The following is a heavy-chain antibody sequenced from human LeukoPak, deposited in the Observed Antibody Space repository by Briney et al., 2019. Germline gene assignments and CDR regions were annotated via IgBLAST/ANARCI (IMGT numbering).Heavy chain of an antibody. D-gene: IGHD1-1*01. CDR1: GYTFTSYG. CDR3: ARERELANWFDP. J-gene: IGHJ5*02. V-gene: IGHV1-69*13. CDR2: IIPIFGTA. Sequence: SVKVSCKASGYTFTSYGMSWVRQAPGQGLEWMGWIIPIFGTANYAQKFQGRVTITADESTSTAYMELSSLRSEDTAVYYCARERELANWFDPWGQGTLVTVSS.